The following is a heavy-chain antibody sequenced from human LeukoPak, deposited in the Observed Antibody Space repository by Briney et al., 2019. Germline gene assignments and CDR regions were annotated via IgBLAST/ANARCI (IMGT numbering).Heavy chain of an antibody. D-gene: IGHD2-2*01. CDR2: INHRGSDQ. V-gene: IGHV3-7*03. CDR1: GFTFGYSW. Sequence: GGSLRLYCAASGFTFGYSWMIWVRQAPGEGLEWVANINHRGSDQRYVDSVKGRFTTSRDSTKNSLYLQMNGLRAEDTAVYYCARGLVLSPAAPYSWFDPRGQGTLVIVSS. J-gene: IGHJ5*02. CDR3: ARGLVLSPAAPYSWFDP.